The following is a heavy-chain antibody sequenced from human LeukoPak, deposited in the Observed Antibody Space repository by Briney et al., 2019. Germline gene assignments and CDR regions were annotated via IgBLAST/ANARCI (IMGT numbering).Heavy chain of an antibody. CDR1: GYTFNRFG. CDR3: ARDTPQHLKRFDF. V-gene: IGHV1-18*01. Sequence: GASVTVSCKASGYTFNRFGISWVRQAPGQGLECLGWINTYNGKTKVAARFQGRVTITADTSTSTVNLELGSLRLDDTAVYFCARDTPQHLKRFDFWGQGTLVTVSS. J-gene: IGHJ4*02. D-gene: IGHD6-13*01. CDR2: INTYNGKT.